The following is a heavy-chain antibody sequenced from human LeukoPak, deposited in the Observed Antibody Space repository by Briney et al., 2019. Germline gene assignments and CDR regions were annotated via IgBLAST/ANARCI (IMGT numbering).Heavy chain of an antibody. CDR3: ARDVPDFWSGFDH. D-gene: IGHD3-3*01. Sequence: GASVKVSCKASGYPFTTYGLSWVRQAPGQGLEWMGQISGNDGDATYAQKSQGRVTMTTDTGTTTAYMELTSLTSDDTAVYYCARDVPDFWSGFDHWGQGTLVTVSP. V-gene: IGHV1-18*01. CDR1: GYPFTTYG. J-gene: IGHJ4*02. CDR2: ISGNDGDA.